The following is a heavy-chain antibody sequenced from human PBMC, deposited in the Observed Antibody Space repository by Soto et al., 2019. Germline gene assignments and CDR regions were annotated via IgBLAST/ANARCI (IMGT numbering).Heavy chain of an antibody. J-gene: IGHJ6*03. D-gene: IGHD3-10*01. Sequence: SETLSLTCTVSGGSISSYYRSWIRQPPGKGLEWIGYIYYSGSTNYNPSIKSRVTISVDTSKNQFSLKLSSVTAADTAVYYCSRSYYGSGSYYNLDYYMDVWGKGTTVTVSS. CDR2: IYYSGST. V-gene: IGHV4-59*01. CDR1: GGSISSYY. CDR3: SRSYYGSGSYYNLDYYMDV.